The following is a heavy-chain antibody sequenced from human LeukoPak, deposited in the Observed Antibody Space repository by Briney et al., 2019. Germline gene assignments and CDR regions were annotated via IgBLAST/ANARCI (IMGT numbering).Heavy chain of an antibody. D-gene: IGHD4-23*01. V-gene: IGHV4-59*01. CDR1: GGSISGYY. CDR2: IYYNGST. Sequence: PSETLSLTCRVSGGSISGYYWSWVRQPPGKGLEWIGFIYYNGSTNYNPSLKSRITISVDTSKNQFSLKLNSVTAADTAIFYCARIRRYDYDGFRPGWVYWYFDVWGRGTLVTVSS. J-gene: IGHJ2*01. CDR3: ARIRRYDYDGFRPGWVYWYFDV.